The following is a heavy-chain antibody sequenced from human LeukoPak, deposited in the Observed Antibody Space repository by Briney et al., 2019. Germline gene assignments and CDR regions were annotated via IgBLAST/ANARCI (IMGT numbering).Heavy chain of an antibody. CDR3: ARAVVDYDSSDAMDV. D-gene: IGHD3-22*01. Sequence: GGSLRLSCAASVFTFSTYAMHWVRQAPGKGLEWVAVISYDGSNKYYADSVKGRFTISRDNSKNPLSLQMNSLRAEDTAVYYCARAVVDYDSSDAMDVWGQGTTVTVSS. CDR2: ISYDGSNK. J-gene: IGHJ6*02. V-gene: IGHV3-30-3*01. CDR1: VFTFSTYA.